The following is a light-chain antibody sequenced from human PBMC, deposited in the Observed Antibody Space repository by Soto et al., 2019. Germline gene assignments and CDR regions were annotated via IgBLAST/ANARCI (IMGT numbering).Light chain of an antibody. J-gene: IGKJ1*01. CDR2: AAS. CDR1: QSISSY. CDR3: LQTDCTLST. V-gene: IGKV1-39*01. Sequence: DIQVTQYTSSLSASVGDRVTITCRASQSISSYLNWYQQKPGKAPKLLIYAASSLQSGVPSRFSGSQSGTDLILSISSLQPEDFASYYCLQTDCTLSTFGEGTKVDNK.